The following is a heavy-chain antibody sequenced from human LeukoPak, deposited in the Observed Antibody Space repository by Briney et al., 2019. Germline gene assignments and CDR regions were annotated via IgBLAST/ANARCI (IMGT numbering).Heavy chain of an antibody. Sequence: SSETLSLTCAVSGVSIISNLWWTWVRQPPGKGLEWIAEIHHSGSVNYNPSLKSRVTISVDKAKNQFSLNLNSVTAADTAVYYCARGGDRSFDYWGQGTLVTVSS. D-gene: IGHD3-10*01. J-gene: IGHJ4*02. V-gene: IGHV4-4*02. CDR3: ARGGDRSFDY. CDR1: GVSIISNLW. CDR2: IHHSGSV.